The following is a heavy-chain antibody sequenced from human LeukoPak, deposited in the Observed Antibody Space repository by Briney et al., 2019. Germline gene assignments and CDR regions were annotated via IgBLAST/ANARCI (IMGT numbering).Heavy chain of an antibody. CDR3: ARDPRWATVTTFFDY. V-gene: IGHV1-18*01. CDR2: SSAYNGNT. J-gene: IGHJ5*01. D-gene: IGHD4-11*01. Sequence: ASVRVSGTASGYTFTSCGISWVRRAPGQGLEWMGWSSAYNGNTNYAQKLQGRVTMTTDPSTSTAYMELRSLRSDDTAVYYCARDPRWATVTTFFDYRGHGTLGTVSS. CDR1: GYTFTSCG.